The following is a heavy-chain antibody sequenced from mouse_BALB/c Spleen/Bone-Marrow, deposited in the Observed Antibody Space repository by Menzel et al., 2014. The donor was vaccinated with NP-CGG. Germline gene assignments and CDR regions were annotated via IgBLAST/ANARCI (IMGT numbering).Heavy chain of an antibody. CDR3: AKGGNYRYDFDY. D-gene: IGHD2-14*01. CDR1: GYTFTSYV. Sequence: VQLQQSGPELVKPGASVKMSCKASGYTFTSYVMHWVKQKPGQGLEWVGYINPYNDGTKYNEKFKGMATLTSDRSSSTAYMELSSQTSEDSAVYYCAKGGNYRYDFDYWGQGTTLTVSS. V-gene: IGHV1-14*01. CDR2: INPYNDGT. J-gene: IGHJ2*01.